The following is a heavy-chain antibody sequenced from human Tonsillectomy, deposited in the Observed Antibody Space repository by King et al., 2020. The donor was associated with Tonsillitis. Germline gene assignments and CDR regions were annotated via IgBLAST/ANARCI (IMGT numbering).Heavy chain of an antibody. CDR2: IHYDGTNE. CDR1: GFTFNTFD. Sequence: VQLVESGGGVVQPGGSLRLSCVVSGFTFNTFDFHRVRQTPDKGLEWVAFIHYDGTNEAYADSVKGRFTVSRDNSKNTMFMQMNNLRIDDTAVYFCAKISPVQITYDYWGQGTLVTVSS. J-gene: IGHJ4*02. CDR3: AKISPVQITYDY. D-gene: IGHD1-14*01. V-gene: IGHV3-30*02.